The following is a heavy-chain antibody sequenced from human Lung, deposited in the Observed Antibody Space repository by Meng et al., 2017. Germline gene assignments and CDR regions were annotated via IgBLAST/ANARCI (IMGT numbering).Heavy chain of an antibody. V-gene: IGHV3-74*01. CDR1: GFTFSMHW. J-gene: IGHJ4*02. D-gene: IGHD4-17*01. CDR2: ITGDGSST. CDR3: ARGGVTTDD. Sequence: EVQPVVVGGGLVQPGGSLRLSCAASGFTFSMHWMHWVRQAPGKGLEWVSRITGDGSSTIYADSVQGRFTMSRDNAKNTLSLQMNSLRAEDTAVYYCARGGVTTDDWGQGTLVTVSS.